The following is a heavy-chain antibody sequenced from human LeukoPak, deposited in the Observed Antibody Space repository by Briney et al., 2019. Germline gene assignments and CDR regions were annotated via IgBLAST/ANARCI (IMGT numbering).Heavy chain of an antibody. D-gene: IGHD5-18*01. CDR3: AKDPTWIQLWIDY. CDR2: ISGSGGST. Sequence: GGSLRLSCAASGFTFSNSALSWVRQAPGKGLEWVSDISGSGGSTYYADSVKGRFTISRDNSKNTLYLQMNSLRAEDTAVYYCAKDPTWIQLWIDYWGQGTLVTVSS. CDR1: GFTFSNSA. V-gene: IGHV3-23*01. J-gene: IGHJ4*02.